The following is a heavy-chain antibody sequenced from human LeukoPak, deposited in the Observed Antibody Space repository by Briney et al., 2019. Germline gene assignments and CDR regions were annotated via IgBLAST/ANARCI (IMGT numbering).Heavy chain of an antibody. CDR1: GFTVITNG. CDR3: ARGVEPLAANTLAY. J-gene: IGHJ4*02. D-gene: IGHD1-14*01. CDR2: LYSDGNT. Sequence: GGSLRLPCAASGFTVITNGMTRVRQAPGKGLEWVSVLYSDGNTKYADSVQGRFTISRDNSKNTLYLEMNSLSPDDTAVYYCARGVEPLAANTLAYWGQGTLVTVSS. V-gene: IGHV3-53*01.